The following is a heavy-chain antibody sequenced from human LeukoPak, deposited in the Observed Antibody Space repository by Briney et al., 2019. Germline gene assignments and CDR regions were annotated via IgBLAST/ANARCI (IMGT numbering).Heavy chain of an antibody. V-gene: IGHV3-30*03. Sequence: PGGSLRLSCAASGFTFSSYGMHWVRQAPGKGLEWVAVISYDGSNKYYADSVKGRFTISRDNSKNTLYLQMNSLRAEDTAVYYCARDRSGHYYDSSGLDYWGQGTLVTVSS. CDR2: ISYDGSNK. J-gene: IGHJ4*02. CDR3: ARDRSGHYYDSSGLDY. D-gene: IGHD3-22*01. CDR1: GFTFSSYG.